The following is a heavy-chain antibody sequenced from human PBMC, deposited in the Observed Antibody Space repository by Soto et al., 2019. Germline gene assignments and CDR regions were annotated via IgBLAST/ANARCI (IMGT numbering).Heavy chain of an antibody. CDR2: IIPVFGTT. CDR1: GGLFSSYA. J-gene: IGHJ4*02. D-gene: IGHD4-17*01. CDR3: ARAGGTTVTGLWHFDS. Sequence: QELLVQSGAEVKKSGSSVKVSCKASGGLFSSYAISWVRQAPGQGLEWMGGIIPVFGTTYYAQKFQGRVTITADESTNTAYMELSSLRSEDTAMYYCARAGGTTVTGLWHFDSWGQGTLVTVSS. V-gene: IGHV1-69*01.